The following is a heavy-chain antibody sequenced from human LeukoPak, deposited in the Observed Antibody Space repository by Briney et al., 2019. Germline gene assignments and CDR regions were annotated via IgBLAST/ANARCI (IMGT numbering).Heavy chain of an antibody. Sequence: SETLSLACTVSGGSITNYYWSWIRQPAAKGLEWIGRIYSSGSTNYNPSLKSRVTMSVDTSKNQFSLKLSSVTAADTAVYYCARPLNDGSGSPYYFDYWGQGTLVTVSS. CDR1: GGSITNYY. J-gene: IGHJ4*02. CDR2: IYSSGST. D-gene: IGHD3-10*01. V-gene: IGHV4-4*07. CDR3: ARPLNDGSGSPYYFDY.